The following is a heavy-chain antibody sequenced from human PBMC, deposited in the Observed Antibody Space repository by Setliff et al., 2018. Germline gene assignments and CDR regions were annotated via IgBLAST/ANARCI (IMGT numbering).Heavy chain of an antibody. J-gene: IGHJ4*02. CDR2: IYYSGST. CDR1: GGSISSYY. Sequence: PSETLSLTCTVSGGSISSYYWSWIRQPPGKGLEWIGYIYYSGSTNYNPSLKSRVTISVDTSKNQFSLKLSSVTAADTAVYYCAREEGTQWLVRYCDYWGQGTLVTVSS. V-gene: IGHV4-59*01. D-gene: IGHD6-19*01. CDR3: AREEGTQWLVRYCDY.